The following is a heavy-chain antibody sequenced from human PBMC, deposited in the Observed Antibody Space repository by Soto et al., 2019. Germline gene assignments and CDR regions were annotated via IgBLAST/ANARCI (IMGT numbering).Heavy chain of an antibody. Sequence: QVQLVQSGAEVKKPGSSVKVSCKASGGTFSSYAISWVRQAPGQGLEWMGGIIPIFGTANYAQKFQGRVTITADKSTGRAYMELSSLRSEDTAVYYCAGGGGVLAVALYDYWGQGTLVTVSS. CDR2: IIPIFGTA. CDR3: AGGGGVLAVALYDY. J-gene: IGHJ4*02. V-gene: IGHV1-69*06. D-gene: IGHD6-19*01. CDR1: GGTFSSYA.